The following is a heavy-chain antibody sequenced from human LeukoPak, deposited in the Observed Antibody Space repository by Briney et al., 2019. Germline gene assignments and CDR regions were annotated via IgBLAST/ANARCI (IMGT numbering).Heavy chain of an antibody. CDR1: GFTFSDYY. J-gene: IGHJ6*02. CDR2: ISSSSSFT. Sequence: GGSLRLSCAASGFTFSDYYMNWIRQAPGKGLEWVSYISSSSSFTNYADSVKGRFTISRDNAKNSLYLQMNSLRAEDTAVYYCVKEAVAGTYYYYGMDVWGQGTTVTVSS. V-gene: IGHV3-11*06. CDR3: VKEAVAGTYYYYGMDV. D-gene: IGHD6-19*01.